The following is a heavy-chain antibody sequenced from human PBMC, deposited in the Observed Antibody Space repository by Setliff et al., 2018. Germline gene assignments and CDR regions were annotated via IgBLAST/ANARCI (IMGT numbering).Heavy chain of an antibody. V-gene: IGHV4-31*03. J-gene: IGHJ3*02. D-gene: IGHD2-21*01. CDR3: ARVALVVVIRNAFDI. CDR1: GGSISSGGYY. CDR2: IYYSGST. Sequence: PLETLSLTCTVSGGSISSGGYYWSWIRQHPGKGLEWIGYIYYSGSTYYNPSLKSRVTISVDTSKNQFSLKLSSVTAADTAVYYCARVALVVVIRNAFDIWGQGTMVT.